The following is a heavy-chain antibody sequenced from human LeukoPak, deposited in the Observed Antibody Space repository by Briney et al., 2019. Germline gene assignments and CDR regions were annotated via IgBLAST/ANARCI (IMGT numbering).Heavy chain of an antibody. D-gene: IGHD6-19*01. CDR2: IYYSGST. Sequence: SETLSLTCAVYGGSFSGYYWSWIRQPPGKGLEWIGYIYYSGSTNYNPSLKSRVTISVDTSKNQFSLRLSSVTAADTAVYYCARGVRSSGFESAFDIWGQGTMVTVSS. J-gene: IGHJ3*02. CDR3: ARGVRSSGFESAFDI. CDR1: GGSFSGYY. V-gene: IGHV4-59*01.